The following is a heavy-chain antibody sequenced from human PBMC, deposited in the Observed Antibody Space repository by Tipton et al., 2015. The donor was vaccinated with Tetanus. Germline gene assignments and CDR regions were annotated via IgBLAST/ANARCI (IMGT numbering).Heavy chain of an antibody. V-gene: IGHV4-4*07. D-gene: IGHD2-8*02. J-gene: IGHJ3*02. Sequence: TLSLTCTVSGGSMDGFYWSWIRQSAGKGLEWIGRVYRSGVTTYNPSLKSRVTMSMDASRNQFSPTLTSATLADTAVYYCARVLRYSTSGGWDDAFDIWGQGTLVTVSS. CDR1: GGSMDGFY. CDR2: VYRSGVT. CDR3: ARVLRYSTSGGWDDAFDI.